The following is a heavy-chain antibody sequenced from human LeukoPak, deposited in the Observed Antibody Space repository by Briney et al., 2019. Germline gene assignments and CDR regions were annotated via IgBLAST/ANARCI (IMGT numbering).Heavy chain of an antibody. CDR3: ARLSGYSYGPDY. CDR2: IYTSGST. CDR1: GGSISSGSYY. J-gene: IGHJ4*02. V-gene: IGHV4-61*02. D-gene: IGHD5-18*01. Sequence: SQTLSLTCTVSGGSISSGSYYWSWIRQPAGKGLEWIGRIYTSGSTNYNPSLKSRVTISVDTSKNQLSLKLSSVTAADTAVYYCARLSGYSYGPDYWGQGTLVTVSS.